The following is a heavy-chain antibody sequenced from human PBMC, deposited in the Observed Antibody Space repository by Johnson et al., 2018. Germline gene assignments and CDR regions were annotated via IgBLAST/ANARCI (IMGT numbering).Heavy chain of an antibody. CDR2: IWYDGSNK. V-gene: IGHV3-33*01. CDR3: ASPPIGSGSYYPPATFSMDV. Sequence: QVQLVESGGGVVQPGRSLRLSCAASGFTFSSYGMHWVRQAPGKGLEWVAVIWYDGSNKYYVDSVKGRLTISRDNSKNTLYLQMNSLRAEDTAVYYCASPPIGSGSYYPPATFSMDVWGQGTTVTVSS. CDR1: GFTFSSYG. J-gene: IGHJ6*02. D-gene: IGHD3-10*01.